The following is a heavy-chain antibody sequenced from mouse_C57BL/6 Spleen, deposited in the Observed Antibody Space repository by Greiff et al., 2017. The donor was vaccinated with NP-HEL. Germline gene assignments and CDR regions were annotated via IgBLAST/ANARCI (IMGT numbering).Heavy chain of an antibody. J-gene: IGHJ4*01. V-gene: IGHV1-9*01. Sequence: QVQLKQSGAELMKPGASVKLSCKATGYTFTGYWIEWVKQRPGHGLEWIGEILPGSGSTNYNEKFKGKATFTADTSSNTAYMQLSSLTTKDSAIYYCARFTTVVGAMDYWGQGTSVTVSS. CDR1: GYTFTGYW. CDR2: ILPGSGST. CDR3: ARFTTVVGAMDY. D-gene: IGHD1-1*01.